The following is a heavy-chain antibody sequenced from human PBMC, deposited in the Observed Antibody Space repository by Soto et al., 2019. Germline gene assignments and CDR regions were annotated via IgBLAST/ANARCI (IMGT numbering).Heavy chain of an antibody. CDR2: IWYDGSNT. Sequence: QVQLVESGGGVVQPGRSLTLSCAASGFIFSSYGMHWVRQAPGKGLQWVAVIWYDGSNTYYADSVKGRFTISRDNSKNTLYLQMNSLRAEDTAVYYSARGLRAAAGRDYFQYWGQGTLVTVSS. CDR3: ARGLRAAAGRDYFQY. CDR1: GFIFSSYG. V-gene: IGHV3-33*01. D-gene: IGHD6-13*01. J-gene: IGHJ1*01.